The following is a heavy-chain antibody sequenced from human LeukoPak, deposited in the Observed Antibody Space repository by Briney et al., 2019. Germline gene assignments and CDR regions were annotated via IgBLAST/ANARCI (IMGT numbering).Heavy chain of an antibody. CDR1: GFTFSSYA. D-gene: IGHD3-9*01. CDR3: AKGFYDSPRSTRYYYYGMDV. CDR2: IRVSGGST. V-gene: IGHV3-23*01. J-gene: IGHJ6*02. Sequence: GGSLRLSCAGSGFTFSSYAMSWVRQAPGKGLEWVSDIRVSGGSTYYADSVKGRFTISRDNSKNTLYLQMNSLRAEDTAVYYCAKGFYDSPRSTRYYYYGMDVWGQGTTVTVSS.